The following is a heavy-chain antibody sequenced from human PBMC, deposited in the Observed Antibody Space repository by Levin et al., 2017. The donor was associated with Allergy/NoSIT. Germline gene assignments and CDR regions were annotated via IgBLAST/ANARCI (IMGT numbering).Heavy chain of an antibody. CDR2: IYHSGST. Sequence: SETLSLTCAVSGGSISSGGYSWSWIRQPPGKGLEWIGYIYHSGSTYYNPSLKSRVTISVDRSKNQFSLKLSSVTAADTAVYYCARLSLKTMKHAFESWGQGTMVTVSS. CDR3: ARLSLKTMKHAFES. J-gene: IGHJ3*02. V-gene: IGHV4-30-2*01. CDR1: GGSISSGGYS. D-gene: IGHD1/OR15-1a*01.